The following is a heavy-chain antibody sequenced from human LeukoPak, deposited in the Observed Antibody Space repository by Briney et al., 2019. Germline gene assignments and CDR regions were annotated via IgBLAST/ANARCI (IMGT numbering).Heavy chain of an antibody. CDR1: GGSISSSSYY. D-gene: IGHD6-19*01. Sequence: PSQTLSLTCTVSGGSISSSSYYWGWIRQPPGKGLEWIGSIYHSGSTYYNPSLKSRVTISVDTSKNQFSLKLSSVTAADTAVYYCARDLQQWLVRPAFDIWGQGTMVTVSS. V-gene: IGHV4-39*07. CDR3: ARDLQQWLVRPAFDI. CDR2: IYHSGST. J-gene: IGHJ3*02.